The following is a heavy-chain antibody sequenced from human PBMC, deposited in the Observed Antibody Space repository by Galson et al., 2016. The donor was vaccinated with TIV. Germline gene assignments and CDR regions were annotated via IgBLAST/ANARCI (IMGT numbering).Heavy chain of an antibody. CDR2: FDPEQGKT. Sequence: SVKVSCKVSKYTLTELSMHWVRQAPGKRLEWMGGFDPEQGKTIYAQKFQGRVTMTEDTSTDTAFMELSSLRFEDTAVYYCATVAWFPGLSLDNWGQGTLVTVSS. D-gene: IGHD2/OR15-2a*01. CDR3: ATVAWFPGLSLDN. V-gene: IGHV1-24*01. CDR1: KYTLTELS. J-gene: IGHJ4*02.